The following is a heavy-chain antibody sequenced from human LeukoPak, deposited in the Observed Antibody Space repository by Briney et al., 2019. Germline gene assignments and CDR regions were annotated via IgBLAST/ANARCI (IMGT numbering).Heavy chain of an antibody. Sequence: GESLKISCKGSGYSFTSYWIGWVRQMPGKGLEWMGIIYPGDSDTRYSPSFQGQDTVSADKSISTAYLQWSSLKAPDTAMYYCARQDTAMVLDAFDIWGQGTMVTVSS. CDR2: IYPGDSDT. CDR3: ARQDTAMVLDAFDI. D-gene: IGHD5-18*01. V-gene: IGHV5-51*01. J-gene: IGHJ3*02. CDR1: GYSFTSYW.